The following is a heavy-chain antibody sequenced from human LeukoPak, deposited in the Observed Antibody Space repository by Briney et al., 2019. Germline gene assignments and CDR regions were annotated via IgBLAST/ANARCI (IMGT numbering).Heavy chain of an antibody. D-gene: IGHD1-14*01. Sequence: GGSLRLSCAGSGFTFGGYGMHWFRQTPGKGLEWMAVITYDGSRAFYADSVKGRFTISRDNSKNTMSVQMDDLRAEDTAVYYCTRYNNDHFDYWGQGTLVTVSS. CDR2: ITYDGSRA. V-gene: IGHV3-33*01. CDR1: GFTFGGYG. CDR3: TRYNNDHFDY. J-gene: IGHJ4*02.